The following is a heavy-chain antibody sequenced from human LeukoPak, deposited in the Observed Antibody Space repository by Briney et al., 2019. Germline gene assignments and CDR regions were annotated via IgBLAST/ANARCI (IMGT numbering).Heavy chain of an antibody. V-gene: IGHV3-48*01. Sequence: GGSLRLSCAASGFTFSSYSMNWVRQAPGKGLEWVSYISSSNSTIHYADSVKGRFTISRDNAKNSLYLQMNSLRAEDTAVYYCARKQLGYYYMDVWGKGTTVTVSS. D-gene: IGHD6-6*01. CDR1: GFTFSSYS. J-gene: IGHJ6*03. CDR3: ARKQLGYYYMDV. CDR2: ISSSNSTI.